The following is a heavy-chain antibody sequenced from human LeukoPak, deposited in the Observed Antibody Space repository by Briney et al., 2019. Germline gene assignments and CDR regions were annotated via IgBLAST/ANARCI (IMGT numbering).Heavy chain of an antibody. Sequence: PGGSLRLSCAASGFTFSSYGMHWVRQAPGKGLEWVAFIRYDGSNKYYADSVKGRFTISRDNSKNTLYLQMNSLRAEDTAVYYCARPLETYYDFWSGYLSHDAFDIWGQGTMVTVSS. D-gene: IGHD3-3*01. CDR3: ARPLETYYDFWSGYLSHDAFDI. CDR1: GFTFSSYG. J-gene: IGHJ3*02. CDR2: IRYDGSNK. V-gene: IGHV3-30*02.